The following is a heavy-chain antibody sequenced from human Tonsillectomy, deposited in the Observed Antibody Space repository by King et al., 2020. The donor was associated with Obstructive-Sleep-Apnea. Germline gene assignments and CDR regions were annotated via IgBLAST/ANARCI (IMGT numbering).Heavy chain of an antibody. CDR2: IYYSGST. Sequence: QLQESGPGLVKPSETLSLTCTVSGGSISSYYWNWIRQPPGKGLEWIWYIYYSGSTNSNPSLKGRITISVDTATNQFSLKLSSVTAADTAVYYCARRGGITMVRGVIIPAHFDYWGQGTLVTVSS. CDR3: ARRGGITMVRGVIIPAHFDY. V-gene: IGHV4-59*08. D-gene: IGHD3-10*01. CDR1: GGSISSYY. J-gene: IGHJ4*02.